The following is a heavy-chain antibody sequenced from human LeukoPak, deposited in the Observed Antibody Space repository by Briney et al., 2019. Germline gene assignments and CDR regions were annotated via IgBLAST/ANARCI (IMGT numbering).Heavy chain of an antibody. CDR1: GFTFSSYG. V-gene: IGHV3-33*01. J-gene: IGHJ6*02. Sequence: PGGSLRLSCAASGFTFSSYGMHWVRQAPGKGLEWVAVIWYDGSNKYYADSVKGRFTISRDNSKNTLYLQMNSLRAEDTAVYYCARAPSRELRFLEWLPDYYYYGMDVWGQGTTVTVSS. CDR3: ARAPSRELRFLEWLPDYYYYGMDV. D-gene: IGHD3-3*01. CDR2: IWYDGSNK.